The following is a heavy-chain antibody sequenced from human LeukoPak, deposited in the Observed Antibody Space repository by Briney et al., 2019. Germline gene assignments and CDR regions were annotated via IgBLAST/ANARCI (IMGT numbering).Heavy chain of an antibody. CDR3: ARGSGEGFDP. V-gene: IGHV4-30-2*02. Sequence: SQTLSLTCAVSGGSISSGGYSWSWIRQPPGQGLEWIGYIYHSGSTYYNPSLKSRVTISVDRSKNQFSLKLSSVTAADTAVYYCARGSGEGFDPWGQGTLVTVSS. CDR2: IYHSGST. CDR1: GGSISSGGYS. J-gene: IGHJ5*02. D-gene: IGHD6-19*01.